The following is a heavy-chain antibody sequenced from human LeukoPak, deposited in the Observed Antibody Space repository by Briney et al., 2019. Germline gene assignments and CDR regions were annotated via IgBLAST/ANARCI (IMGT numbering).Heavy chain of an antibody. CDR3: ARTTYYYDSSGYYTPPHFDY. V-gene: IGHV1-2*06. CDR2: INPNSGGT. CDR1: GYTFTGYY. D-gene: IGHD3-22*01. Sequence: ASVKVSCKASGYTFTGYYMHWVRQAPGQGLEWMGRINPNSGGTNYAQKFQGRVTMTRDTSISTAYMELSRLRSGATAVYYCARTTYYYDSSGYYTPPHFDYWGQGTLVTVSS. J-gene: IGHJ4*02.